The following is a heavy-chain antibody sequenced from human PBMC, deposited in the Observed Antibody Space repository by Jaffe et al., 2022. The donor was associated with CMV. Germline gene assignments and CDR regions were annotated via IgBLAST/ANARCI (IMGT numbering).Heavy chain of an antibody. D-gene: IGHD1-26*01. Sequence: EVQLVESGGGLVKPGGSLRLSCAASGFTFSSYSMNWVRQAPGKGLEWVSSISSSSSYIYYADSVKGRFTISRDNAKNSLYLQMNSLRAEDTAVYYCARDVSGSYYVGDYYYYYYMDVWGKGTTVTVSS. CDR3: ARDVSGSYYVGDYYYYYYMDV. CDR2: ISSSSSYI. J-gene: IGHJ6*03. V-gene: IGHV3-21*01. CDR1: GFTFSSYS.